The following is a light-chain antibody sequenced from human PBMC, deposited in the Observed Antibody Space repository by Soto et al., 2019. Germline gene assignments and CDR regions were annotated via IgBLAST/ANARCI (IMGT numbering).Light chain of an antibody. J-gene: IGLJ2*01. CDR3: QVWDSGSDQRHVV. V-gene: IGLV3-21*04. CDR2: YDN. Sequence: SSELTQPPSVSVAPGKTATITCGGNNIGSESVHWYQQKPGQAPVLVMYYDNDRPSGIPERFSGSNSGDTATLTISRVEAGDEADYYCQVWDSGSDQRHVVFGGGTKLTVL. CDR1: NIGSES.